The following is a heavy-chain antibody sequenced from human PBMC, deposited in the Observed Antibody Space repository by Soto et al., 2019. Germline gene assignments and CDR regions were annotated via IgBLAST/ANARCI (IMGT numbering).Heavy chain of an antibody. D-gene: IGHD7-27*01. CDR1: GGTFSSYT. CDR3: ARVFGSTGWFDP. Sequence: SVKVSCKASGGTFSSYTISWVRQAPGQGLEWMGRIIPILGIANYAQKFQGRVTITADKSTSTAYMELSSLRSEDTAVYYCARVFGSTGWFDPWGQGALVTVSS. J-gene: IGHJ5*02. CDR2: IIPILGIA. V-gene: IGHV1-69*02.